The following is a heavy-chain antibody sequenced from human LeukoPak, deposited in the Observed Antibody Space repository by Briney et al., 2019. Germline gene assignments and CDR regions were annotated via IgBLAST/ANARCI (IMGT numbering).Heavy chain of an antibody. CDR3: ARDGGPDIVVVPAAIRVGMDV. Sequence: GGSLRLSCAASGFTFSSYEMNWVRQAPGKGLEWVSYISSSGSTIYYADSVKGRFTISRDNAKNSLYLQMNSLRAEDTAVYYCARDGGPDIVVVPAAIRVGMDVWGQGTTVTVSS. D-gene: IGHD2-2*02. J-gene: IGHJ6*02. V-gene: IGHV3-48*03. CDR1: GFTFSSYE. CDR2: ISSSGSTI.